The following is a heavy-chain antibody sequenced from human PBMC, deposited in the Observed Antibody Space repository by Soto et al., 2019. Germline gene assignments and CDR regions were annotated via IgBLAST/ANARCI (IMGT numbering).Heavy chain of an antibody. J-gene: IGHJ5*02. CDR1: GYNFSSFA. CDR2: INTGNGET. D-gene: IGHD2-21*01. Sequence: HVQLVQSGTEVKKPGASVKVSCKASGYNFSSFAMHWVRQAPGQRLEWMGWINTGNGETRYSRNFQGRINITKDTSANVVYLNLTSLRSEDAAVYYCARDCVVATFRNWFDPWGQGTLVTVSP. V-gene: IGHV1-3*04. CDR3: ARDCVVATFRNWFDP.